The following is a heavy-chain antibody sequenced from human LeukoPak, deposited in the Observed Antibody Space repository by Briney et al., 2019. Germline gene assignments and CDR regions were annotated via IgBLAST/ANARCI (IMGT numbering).Heavy chain of an antibody. CDR3: ARDIERQQLPRDY. J-gene: IGHJ4*02. V-gene: IGHV1-2*02. CDR2: INPNSGGT. CDR1: GCTFTGYY. D-gene: IGHD6-13*01. Sequence: ASVNVSCTACGCTFTGYYMHWVRQAPGQGLEWMGWINPNSGGTNYAQKFQGGVTMTRDTSISTAYMELSRLRSDDTAVYYCARDIERQQLPRDYWGQGTLVTVSS.